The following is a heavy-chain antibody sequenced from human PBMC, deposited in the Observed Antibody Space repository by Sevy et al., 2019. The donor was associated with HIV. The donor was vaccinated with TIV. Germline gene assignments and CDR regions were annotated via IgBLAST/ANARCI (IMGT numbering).Heavy chain of an antibody. J-gene: IGHJ4*02. CDR1: GFTFSDYY. Sequence: GGSLRLSCAASGFTFSDYYMSWIRQAPGKGLEWVSYISSSGSTIYYADSVNGRFTISRDNAKNPLYLQMNSLRAEDTAVYYCASIAAAGDYFDYWGQGTLVTVSS. V-gene: IGHV3-11*01. CDR2: ISSSGSTI. CDR3: ASIAAAGDYFDY. D-gene: IGHD6-13*01.